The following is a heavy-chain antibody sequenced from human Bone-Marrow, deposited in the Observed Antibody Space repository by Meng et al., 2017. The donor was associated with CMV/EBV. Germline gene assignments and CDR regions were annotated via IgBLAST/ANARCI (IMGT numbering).Heavy chain of an antibody. D-gene: IGHD3-10*01. CDR2: IGTAGDT. V-gene: IGHV3-13*01. J-gene: IGHJ3*02. CDR3: AKGSGRGGATYNAFDI. Sequence: GGSLRLSCAASGFTFSSYDMHWVRQATGKGLEWVSAIGTAGDTYYPGSVKGRFTISRDNSKNTLYLQMNSLRAEDTAVYYCAKGSGRGGATYNAFDIWGQGTMVTVSS. CDR1: GFTFSSYD.